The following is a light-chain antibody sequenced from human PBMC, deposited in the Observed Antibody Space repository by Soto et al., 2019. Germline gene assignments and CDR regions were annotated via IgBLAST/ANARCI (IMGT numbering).Light chain of an antibody. CDR2: DDS. CDR1: NSGSKS. J-gene: IGLJ2*01. V-gene: IGLV3-21*02. CDR3: QVWDSSSDVV. Sequence: SYELTQPPSVSVAPGQTARITCGGNNSGSKSVHWYQQKPGQAPVLVVYDDSDRPSGIPERFSGSNSGNTATLTISRVEAGDEGDYYCQVWDSSSDVVFGRGTKLTVL.